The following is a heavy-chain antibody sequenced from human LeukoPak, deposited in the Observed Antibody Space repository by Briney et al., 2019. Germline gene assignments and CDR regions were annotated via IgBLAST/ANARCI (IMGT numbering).Heavy chain of an antibody. Sequence: GGSLRLSCAASGFTFSSYAMSWVRQAPGKGLEWVSGISGSGGSTYYADSVKGRFTISRDNSKNTLYLQMNSLRAEDTAVYYCAKVVGNWYYFDYWGQGTLVTVSP. CDR3: AKVVGNWYYFDY. CDR1: GFTFSSYA. J-gene: IGHJ4*02. V-gene: IGHV3-23*01. CDR2: ISGSGGST. D-gene: IGHD1-1*01.